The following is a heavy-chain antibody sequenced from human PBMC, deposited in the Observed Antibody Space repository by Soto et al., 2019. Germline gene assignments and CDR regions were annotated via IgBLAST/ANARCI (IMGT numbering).Heavy chain of an antibody. CDR3: ARSGYSYGPFDY. J-gene: IGHJ4*02. D-gene: IGHD5-18*01. CDR2: INQDESEK. Sequence: PGGSLRLSCAASGFSFRTFWMAWVRQPPGKGLEWVANINQDESEKHYMDSVKGRFTISRDNSKNTLYLQMNSLRAEDTAVYYCARSGYSYGPFDYWGQGTLVTVSS. CDR1: GFSFRTFW. V-gene: IGHV3-7*03.